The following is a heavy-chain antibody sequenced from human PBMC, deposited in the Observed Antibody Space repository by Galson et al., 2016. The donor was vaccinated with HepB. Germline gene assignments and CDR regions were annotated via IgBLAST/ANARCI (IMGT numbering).Heavy chain of an antibody. V-gene: IGHV3-21*01. J-gene: IGHJ4*02. CDR1: GFTFSSYT. Sequence: SLRLSCAASGFTFSSYTMNWARQAPGKGLEWISSISSSSSSIYYADSVKGRLTVSRGNAKNSLFLQMNTLRAEDTAVYYCASPRGRLVMPPDYWGQGTLVTVSS. D-gene: IGHD6-6*01. CDR2: ISSSSSSI. CDR3: ASPRGRLVMPPDY.